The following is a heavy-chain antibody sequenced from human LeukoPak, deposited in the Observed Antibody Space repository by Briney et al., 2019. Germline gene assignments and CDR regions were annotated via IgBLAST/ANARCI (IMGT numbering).Heavy chain of an antibody. V-gene: IGHV4-34*01. D-gene: IGHD2/OR15-2a*01. CDR1: GGSISGYY. J-gene: IGHJ4*02. CDR3: ARGQNLDY. CDR2: INHSGST. Sequence: SETLSLTCTVSGGSISGYYWSWIRQPPGKGLEWIGEINHSGSTNYNPSLKSRVTISVDTSKNQFSLKLSSVTAADTAVYYCARGQNLDYWGQGTLVTVSS.